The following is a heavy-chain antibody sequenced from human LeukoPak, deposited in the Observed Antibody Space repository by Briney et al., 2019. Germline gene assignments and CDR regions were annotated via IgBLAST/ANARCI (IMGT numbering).Heavy chain of an antibody. V-gene: IGHV3-30*18. CDR2: ISYDGSNK. CDR1: GFTFSSYA. D-gene: IGHD6-19*01. Sequence: PGGSLRLSCAASGFTFSSYAMHWVRQAPGKGLEWVAVISYDGSNKYYADSVKGRFTISRDNSKNTLYLQMNSLRAEDTAVYYCAKTRYSSGWYLTSGPDYWGQGTLVTVSS. CDR3: AKTRYSSGWYLTSGPDY. J-gene: IGHJ4*02.